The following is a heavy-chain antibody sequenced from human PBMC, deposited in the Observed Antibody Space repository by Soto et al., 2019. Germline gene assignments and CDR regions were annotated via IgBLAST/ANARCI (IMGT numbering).Heavy chain of an antibody. V-gene: IGHV4-38-2*01. D-gene: IGHD3-3*02. J-gene: IGHJ4*02. Sequence: SETLSLTCAVSGYSITNCYYWGWVRQPPGKGLEWIGSIYHSGNTYYNPSLKSRVTISLDTSKNQFSLKLTSVTAADTAMYYCARVKLAGLGSFHYWGQGTLVTVSS. CDR2: IYHSGNT. CDR3: ARVKLAGLGSFHY. CDR1: GYSITNCYY.